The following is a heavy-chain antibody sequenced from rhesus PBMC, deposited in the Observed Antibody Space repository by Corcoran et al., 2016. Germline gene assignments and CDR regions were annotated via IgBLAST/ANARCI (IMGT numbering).Heavy chain of an antibody. CDR3: ATEWADTAGTVLYY. D-gene: IGHD5-24*01. CDR2: VDPEDGEA. J-gene: IGHJ4*01. Sequence: EVQLVQSGAEVKKPGASVKISCKASGYTFTDYYLHWVRQAPGKGLEWMGRVDPEDGEAIHAKKFQDRGTINADTSTDTAYMELSSLRSEDTAVDYCATEWADTAGTVLYYWGQGVLVTVSS. V-gene: IGHV1-111*02. CDR1: GYTFTDYY.